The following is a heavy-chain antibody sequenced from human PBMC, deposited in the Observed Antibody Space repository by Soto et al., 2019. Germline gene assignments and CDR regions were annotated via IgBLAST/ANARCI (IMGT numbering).Heavy chain of an antibody. CDR2: ISYDGSNK. CDR3: ARAYYDSSGYLGYYFDY. Sequence: LSLTCAVSGFTSSSYAMSWVRQAPGKGLEWVAVISYDGSNKYYADSVKGRFTISRDNSKNTLYLQMNSLRAEDTAFYYCARAYYDSSGYLGYYFDYWGQGTLVTVSS. J-gene: IGHJ4*02. CDR1: GFTSSSYA. D-gene: IGHD3-22*01. V-gene: IGHV3-30-3*01.